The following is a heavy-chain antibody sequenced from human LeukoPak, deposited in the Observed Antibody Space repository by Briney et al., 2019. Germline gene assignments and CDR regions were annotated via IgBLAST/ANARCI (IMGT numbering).Heavy chain of an antibody. D-gene: IGHD6-19*01. J-gene: IGHJ4*02. V-gene: IGHV4-4*02. Sequence: PSGTLSLTSIVSGGSISSLNLWSWLRQPPGKGLEWIGEMYLGGTTNFNLSLKSRVTILIDKSKNQLSLQLTSVTAADTAVYYCAGLEGRYSTDWFYFFDYWGQGALVTVSS. CDR3: AGLEGRYSTDWFYFFDY. CDR1: GGSISSLNL. CDR2: MYLGGTT.